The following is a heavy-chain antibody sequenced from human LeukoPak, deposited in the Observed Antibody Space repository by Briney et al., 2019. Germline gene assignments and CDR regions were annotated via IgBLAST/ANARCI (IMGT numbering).Heavy chain of an antibody. V-gene: IGHV3-43*01. D-gene: IGHD6-19*01. CDR2: ITSVGLST. CDR3: VAISVAGTTFLDF. Sequence: GGSLRLSCTVSGLTFDEFTMHWVRQAPGKGLKWVSLITSVGLSTFYADSVKGRFTISRDNSANSLYLHLTNLRTEDSALYYCVAISVAGTTFLDFWGQGTLVTVSS. J-gene: IGHJ4*02. CDR1: GLTFDEFT.